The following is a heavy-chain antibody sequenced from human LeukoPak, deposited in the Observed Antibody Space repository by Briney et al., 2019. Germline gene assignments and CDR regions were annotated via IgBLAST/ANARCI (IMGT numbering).Heavy chain of an antibody. V-gene: IGHV3-23*01. J-gene: IGHJ4*02. Sequence: GGSLRLSCAASGFTFDNYAMSWVRQAPGKGLEWVSAISGSGGSTYYADSVKGRFTISRDNSKNTLYLQMNSLRAEDTAVYYCAKAYYDILTGYYSAFDYWGQGTLVTVSS. CDR3: AKAYYDILTGYYSAFDY. CDR1: GFTFDNYA. CDR2: ISGSGGST. D-gene: IGHD3-9*01.